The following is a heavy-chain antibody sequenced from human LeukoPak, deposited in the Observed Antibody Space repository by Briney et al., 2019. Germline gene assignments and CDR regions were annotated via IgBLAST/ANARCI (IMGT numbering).Heavy chain of an antibody. Sequence: ASVKVSCKASGYTFTGYYMHWVRQAPGQGFEWMGWINPNSGDTNYSQKFQGRATMTRDTSITTAHMELSRLRSDDTAVYYCASATPLYCSSTTCLFDYWGQGTLVTVSS. V-gene: IGHV1-2*02. CDR3: ASATPLYCSSTTCLFDY. CDR2: INPNSGDT. CDR1: GYTFTGYY. J-gene: IGHJ4*02. D-gene: IGHD2-2*01.